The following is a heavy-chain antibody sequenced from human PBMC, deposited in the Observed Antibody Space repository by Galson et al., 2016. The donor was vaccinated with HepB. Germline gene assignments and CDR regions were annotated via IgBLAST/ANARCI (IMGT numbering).Heavy chain of an antibody. D-gene: IGHD3-16*01. CDR3: ARDWGSSGWFDP. J-gene: IGHJ5*02. V-gene: IGHV4-31*03. CDR1: GVSITSGGYY. Sequence: TCTVSGVSITSGGYYWSWIRQHPGKGLEWIGYIYYSGSTYYNPSLKSRISMSVDTSKNQFSLKLTSVTAADTAVYYCARDWGSSGWFDPWGQGTLVTVSS. CDR2: IYYSGST.